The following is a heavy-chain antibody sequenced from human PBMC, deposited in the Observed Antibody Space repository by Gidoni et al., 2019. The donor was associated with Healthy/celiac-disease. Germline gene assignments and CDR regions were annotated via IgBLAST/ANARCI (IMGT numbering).Heavy chain of an antibody. CDR1: GGTFSSYA. Sequence: QVQLVQSGAEVKKPGSSVKVSCKASGGTFSSYAISWVRQAPGQGLEWMGGISPIFGTANYAQKFQGRVTITADESTSTAYMELSSLRSEDTAVYYCARDLAAAGLGGYYGMDVWGQGTTVTVSS. CDR2: ISPIFGTA. D-gene: IGHD6-13*01. CDR3: ARDLAAAGLGGYYGMDV. J-gene: IGHJ6*02. V-gene: IGHV1-69*01.